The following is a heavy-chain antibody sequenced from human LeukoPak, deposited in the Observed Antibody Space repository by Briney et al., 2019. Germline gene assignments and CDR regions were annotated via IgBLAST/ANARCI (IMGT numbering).Heavy chain of an antibody. CDR2: ISSSSSTI. D-gene: IGHD3-10*01. V-gene: IGHV3-48*01. CDR3: ARDQAGSGHYADY. Sequence: GGSLRLSCAASGFTFSSYWMHWVRQAPGKGLEWVSYISSSSSTIYYADSVKGRFTISRDNAKNTLYLHMNSLRAEDTAVYYCARDQAGSGHYADYWGQGTLVTVSS. J-gene: IGHJ4*02. CDR1: GFTFSSYW.